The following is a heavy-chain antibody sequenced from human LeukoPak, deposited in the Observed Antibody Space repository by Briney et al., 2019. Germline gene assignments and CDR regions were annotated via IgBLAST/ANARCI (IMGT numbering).Heavy chain of an antibody. V-gene: IGHV4-34*01. CDR1: GGSFSGHY. Sequence: SETLSLTCAVYGGSFSGHYWSWIRQPPGKGLEWIGEINHSGSTNYNPSLKSRVTISVDTSKNQFSLKLSSVTAADTAVYYCARGRAGTTFRYFDYWGQGTLVTVSS. CDR2: INHSGST. CDR3: ARGRAGTTFRYFDY. D-gene: IGHD1-7*01. J-gene: IGHJ4*02.